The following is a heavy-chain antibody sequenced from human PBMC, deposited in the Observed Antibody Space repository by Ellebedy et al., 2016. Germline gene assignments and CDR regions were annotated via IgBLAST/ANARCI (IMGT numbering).Heavy chain of an antibody. CDR2: INHSGSS. J-gene: IGHJ4*02. Sequence: SETLSLTXAVYGGSFSVYYWSWIRQPPGKGLEWIGEINHSGSSKYNPSLKSRVTIPLDTSTDKFSLKLTSVTAADTAVYYCARGGIVAALDYWGQGTLVTVSS. D-gene: IGHD6-13*01. CDR1: GGSFSVYY. V-gene: IGHV4-34*01. CDR3: ARGGIVAALDY.